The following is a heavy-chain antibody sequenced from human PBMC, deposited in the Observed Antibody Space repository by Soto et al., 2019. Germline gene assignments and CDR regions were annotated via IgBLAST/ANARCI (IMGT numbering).Heavy chain of an antibody. CDR3: ARQFGGVIADAFDI. D-gene: IGHD3-16*02. Sequence: GXSVKVSFNASGYTFTSYGISLVRHAPGQGLEWMGWISAYNGNTNYAQKLQGRVTMTTDTSTSTAYMELRSLRYDDTAVYYCARQFGGVIADAFDIWGQGTMVTVSS. V-gene: IGHV1-18*01. CDR1: GYTFTSYG. CDR2: ISAYNGNT. J-gene: IGHJ3*02.